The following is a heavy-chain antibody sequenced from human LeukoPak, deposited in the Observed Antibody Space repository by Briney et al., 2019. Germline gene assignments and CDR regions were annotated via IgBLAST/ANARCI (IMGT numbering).Heavy chain of an antibody. V-gene: IGHV3-30*02. D-gene: IGHD6-13*01. J-gene: IGHJ4*02. CDR3: TKDRSPAVYSSSWIFDY. CDR2: IRFDGTNR. CDR1: GFTFSNYG. Sequence: PGGSLRLSCVASGFTFSNYGMHWVRQAPGKGLDWVAFIRFDGTNRYHADSVKGRFTISRDNSKNTLYLQMNSLRAEDMALYYCTKDRSPAVYSSSWIFDYWGQGTLVTVSS.